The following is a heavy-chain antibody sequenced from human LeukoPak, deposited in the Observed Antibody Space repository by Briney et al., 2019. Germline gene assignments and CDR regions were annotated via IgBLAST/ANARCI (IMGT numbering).Heavy chain of an antibody. CDR1: GFTLSSYA. CDR3: AKVPITFGGVIAGFDY. V-gene: IGHV3-23*01. CDR2: ISGSGGST. D-gene: IGHD3-16*02. Sequence: GGSPRLSFSASGFTLSSYALSWGRQAPRKGAEWGSAISGSGGSTYYADSVKGRFTISRDNSKNTLYLQMNSLRAEDTAVYYCAKVPITFGGVIAGFDYWGQGTLVTVSS. J-gene: IGHJ4*02.